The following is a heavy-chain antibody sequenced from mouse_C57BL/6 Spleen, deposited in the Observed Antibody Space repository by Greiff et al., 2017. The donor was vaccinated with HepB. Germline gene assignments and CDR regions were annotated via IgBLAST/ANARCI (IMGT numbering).Heavy chain of an antibody. V-gene: IGHV1-64*01. Sequence: QVQLQQPGAELVKPGASVKLSCKASGYTFTSYWMHWVKQRPGQGLEWIGMIHPNSGSTNYNEKFKSKATLTVDKSSSTAYMQLSSLTSEDSAVYYCARSSYDYDEGGWFAYWGQGTLVTVSA. CDR2: IHPNSGST. J-gene: IGHJ3*01. CDR3: ARSSYDYDEGGWFAY. CDR1: GYTFTSYW. D-gene: IGHD2-4*01.